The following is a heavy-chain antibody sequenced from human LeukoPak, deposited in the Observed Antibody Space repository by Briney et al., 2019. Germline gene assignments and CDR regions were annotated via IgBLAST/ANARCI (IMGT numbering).Heavy chain of an antibody. V-gene: IGHV1-2*02. D-gene: IGHD2-2*01. CDR3: ARANFLYCSSSTCLFDY. J-gene: IGHJ4*02. CDR1: GYTFTDYY. Sequence: ASVKVSCKASGYTFTDYYMHWVRQAPGQGFEWMGWINPNDGDTNYAQKFQGRVTMTRDASISTAHMEVSRLRSDDTAVYYCARANFLYCSSSTCLFDYWGQGTLVTVSS. CDR2: INPNDGDT.